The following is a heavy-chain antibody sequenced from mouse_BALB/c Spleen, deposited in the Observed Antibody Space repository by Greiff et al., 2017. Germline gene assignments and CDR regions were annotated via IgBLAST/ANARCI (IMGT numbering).Heavy chain of an antibody. Sequence: EVKLVESGGGLVKPGGSLKLSCAASGFTFSSYAMSWVRQTPEKRLEWVATISSGGSYTYYPDSVKGRFTISRDNAKNTLYLQMSSLRSEDTAMYYCARLLRPGAMDYWGQGTSVTVSS. CDR3: ARLLRPGAMDY. CDR1: GFTFSSYA. V-gene: IGHV5-9-3*01. CDR2: ISSGGSYT. D-gene: IGHD2-12*01. J-gene: IGHJ4*01.